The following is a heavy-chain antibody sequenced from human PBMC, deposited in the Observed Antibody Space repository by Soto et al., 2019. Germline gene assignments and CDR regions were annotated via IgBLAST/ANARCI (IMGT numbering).Heavy chain of an antibody. V-gene: IGHV3-23*01. CDR1: GFTISTYA. J-gene: IGHJ5*02. Sequence: PGGSLRLSCAASGFTISTYAMTGVRQAPGKGLGCVSGVTGSGGQIHYADSVKGRFTISKDNSKNTLYLQMSSLREEDTALYYCAKDAVYKDGLWLMDSWGQGTLVTVSS. CDR3: AKDAVYKDGLWLMDS. D-gene: IGHD2-21*01. CDR2: VTGSGGQI.